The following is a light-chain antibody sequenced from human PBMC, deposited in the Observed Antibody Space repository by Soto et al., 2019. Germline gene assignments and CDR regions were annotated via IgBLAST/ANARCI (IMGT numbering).Light chain of an antibody. CDR3: QQYGSSPRT. V-gene: IGKV3-20*01. CDR1: QSVSSSY. Sequence: EIVLTQSPGTLSLSPGERATLSCRASQSVSSSYLAWYQQKPGQDPRLLISGASSRATGIPDRFSGSGSGTDFTLTISRLEPAVLAVYYGQQYGSSPRTFGKETNVEIK. CDR2: GAS. J-gene: IGKJ1*01.